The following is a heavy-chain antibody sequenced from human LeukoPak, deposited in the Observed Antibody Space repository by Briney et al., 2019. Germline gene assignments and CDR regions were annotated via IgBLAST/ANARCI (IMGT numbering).Heavy chain of an antibody. Sequence: QPGGSLRLSCVASEFIFSDYWMSWVRQAPGKGLEWVSYITKTGSTKFYADSVQGRFTMSRDNAKNSLYLQMNSLRAEDTAIYYCAREADYTSTWAPSDYWGQGTLVTVSS. CDR2: ITKTGSTK. V-gene: IGHV3-48*04. CDR1: EFIFSDYW. D-gene: IGHD6-13*01. J-gene: IGHJ4*02. CDR3: AREADYTSTWAPSDY.